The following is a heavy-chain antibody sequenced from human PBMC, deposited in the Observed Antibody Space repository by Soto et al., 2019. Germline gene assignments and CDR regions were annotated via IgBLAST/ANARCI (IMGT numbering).Heavy chain of an antibody. CDR3: ARLDIVLMGYYYGMDV. V-gene: IGHV1-69*13. J-gene: IGHJ6*02. CDR1: GGTFSSYA. Sequence: RASVKVSCKASGGTFSSYAISWVRQAPGQGLEWMGGIIPIFGTANYAQKFQGRVTITADESTSTAYMELSSLRSEDTAVYYCARLDIVLMGYYYGMDVWGQGTTVTVSS. D-gene: IGHD2-8*01. CDR2: IIPIFGTA.